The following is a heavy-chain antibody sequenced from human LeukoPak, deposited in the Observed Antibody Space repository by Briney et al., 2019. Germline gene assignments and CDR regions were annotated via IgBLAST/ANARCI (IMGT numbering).Heavy chain of an antibody. Sequence: GGTLRLSCAASGFTFSSYGMSWVRQAPGKWLEWVSAISGSGGSTYYADSVKGRFTISRDNSKNTLYLQMNSLRAEDTAVYYCAKSGRRVIVVVRRDYYFDYWGQGTLVTVSS. CDR1: GFTFSSYG. V-gene: IGHV3-23*01. CDR3: AKSGRRVIVVVRRDYYFDY. CDR2: ISGSGGST. D-gene: IGHD3-22*01. J-gene: IGHJ4*02.